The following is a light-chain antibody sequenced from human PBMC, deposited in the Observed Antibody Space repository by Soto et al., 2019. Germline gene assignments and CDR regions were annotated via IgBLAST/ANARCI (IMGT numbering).Light chain of an antibody. CDR3: CSYVGTYPYL. V-gene: IGLV2-11*01. J-gene: IGLJ1*01. Sequence: QSVVTQPRSVSGSPGQSVTISCTGTSSDVGGYNYVSWYQQHPGKAPKLMVYDVSKRPSGVPDRFSGSKSGNTASLTISGLQAEYVSDYYCCSYVGTYPYLFGSGI. CDR2: DVS. CDR1: SSDVGGYNY.